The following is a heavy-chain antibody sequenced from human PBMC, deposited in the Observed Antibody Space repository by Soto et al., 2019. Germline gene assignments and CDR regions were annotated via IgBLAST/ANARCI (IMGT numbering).Heavy chain of an antibody. CDR2: IRNRPNSYTT. CDR3: VIEVRCRENWF. J-gene: IGHJ5*01. D-gene: IGHD1-26*01. V-gene: IGHV3-72*01. Sequence: PGGSLRHSCAASGFTFSDHYMDWVRQAPGKGLEWVGRIRNRPNSYTTQYAASVKGRFAVLRDDSENLVYLQMNDLKTEDTAVSSAVIEVRCRENWF. CDR1: GFTFSDHY.